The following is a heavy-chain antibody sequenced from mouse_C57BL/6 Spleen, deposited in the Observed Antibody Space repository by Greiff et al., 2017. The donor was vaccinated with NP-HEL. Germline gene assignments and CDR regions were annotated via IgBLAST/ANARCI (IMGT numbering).Heavy chain of an antibody. CDR2: INPNNGGT. CDR1: GYTFTDYN. Sequence: VQLKQSGPELVKPGASVKIPCKASGYTFTDYNMDWVKQSHGKSLEWIGDINPNNGGTIYNQKFKGKATLTVDKSSSTAYMELRSLTSEDTAVYDCAREGSNYPGGFAYWGQGTLVTVSA. J-gene: IGHJ3*01. CDR3: AREGSNYPGGFAY. V-gene: IGHV1-18*01. D-gene: IGHD2-5*01.